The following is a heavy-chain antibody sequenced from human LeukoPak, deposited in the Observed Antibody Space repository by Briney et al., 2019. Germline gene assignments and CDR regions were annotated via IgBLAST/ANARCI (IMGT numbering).Heavy chain of an antibody. CDR1: GFTFSSYG. D-gene: IGHD3-10*01. V-gene: IGHV3-30*18. CDR2: ISYDGSNK. Sequence: GGSLRLSCAASGFTFSSYGMHWVRQAPGKGLEWVAVISYDGSNKYYADSVKGRFTISRDNSKNTLYLQMNSLRAEDTAVYYCAKLLWFGELSNPDAFDIWGQGTMVTVSS. J-gene: IGHJ3*02. CDR3: AKLLWFGELSNPDAFDI.